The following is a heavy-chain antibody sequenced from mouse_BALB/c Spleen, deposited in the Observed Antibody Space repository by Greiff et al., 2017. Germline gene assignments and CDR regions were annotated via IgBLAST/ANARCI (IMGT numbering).Heavy chain of an antibody. CDR1: GFSLTSYG. D-gene: IGHD1-1*01. Sequence: LVAPSQSLSITCTVSGFSLTSYGVHWVRQPPGKGLEWLVVIWSDGSTTYNSALKSRLSISKDNSKSQVFLKMNSLQTDDTAMYYCARHKNYGSSYNYAMDYWGQGTSVTVSS. J-gene: IGHJ4*01. CDR3: ARHKNYGSSYNYAMDY. CDR2: IWSDGST. V-gene: IGHV2-6-2*01.